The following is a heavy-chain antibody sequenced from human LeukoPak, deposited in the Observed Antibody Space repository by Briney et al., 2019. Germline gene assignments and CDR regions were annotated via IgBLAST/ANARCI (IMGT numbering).Heavy chain of an antibody. V-gene: IGHV3-74*01. CDR1: GFTFSDYW. CDR3: ARDGWIAARFVDY. J-gene: IGHJ4*02. CDR2: INSDGRDT. D-gene: IGHD6-6*01. Sequence: GGSLRLSCAASGFTFSDYWMHWVRQAPGKGLEWVSHINSDGRDTNYADSVKGRFTISRDNAKNSLYLQMNSLGAGDTAVYYCARDGWIAARFVDYWGQGTLVTVSS.